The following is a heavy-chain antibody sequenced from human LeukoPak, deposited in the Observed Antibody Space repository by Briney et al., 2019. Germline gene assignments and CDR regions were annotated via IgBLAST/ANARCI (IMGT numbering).Heavy chain of an antibody. Sequence: GGSLRLSCAASGFTYSDYYMSWIRQAPGKGLEWFSYISSSGSTIYYADSVKGRFTISRDNAKNSLYLQMNSLRAEDTAVYYCARVGWFPQNYFDYWGQGTLVTVSS. D-gene: IGHD2-15*01. CDR1: GFTYSDYY. CDR3: ARVGWFPQNYFDY. V-gene: IGHV3-11*01. CDR2: ISSSGSTI. J-gene: IGHJ4*02.